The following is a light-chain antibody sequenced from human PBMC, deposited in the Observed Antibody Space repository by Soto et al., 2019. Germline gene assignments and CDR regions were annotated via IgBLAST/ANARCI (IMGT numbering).Light chain of an antibody. CDR1: SSDIGNNY. Sequence: QSVLTQPPSVSAAPGQKVTISCSGSSSDIGNNYVSWYQHLPGTAPKLLIYETDKRLSGIPDRFSGSKSGTSATLGITGLQTGDEADYYFGTWDSSLRADVFATRTKVTVL. CDR3: GTWDSSLRADV. V-gene: IGLV1-51*02. CDR2: ETD. J-gene: IGLJ1*01.